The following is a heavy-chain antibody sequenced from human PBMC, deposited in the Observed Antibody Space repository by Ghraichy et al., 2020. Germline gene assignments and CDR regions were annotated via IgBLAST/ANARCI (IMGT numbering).Heavy chain of an antibody. CDR2: ISGGGGYT. CDR1: GFTFSSSA. D-gene: IGHD6-13*01. CDR3: AKGPYSSSWYDN. Sequence: GSLRLSCAASGFTFSSSAMSWVRQAPGKGLEWVSTISGGGGYTYYADSVKGQFAISRDNSKNTVHVQMNSLRAEDTAVYYCAKGPYSSSWYDNWGQGTLVTVSS. J-gene: IGHJ5*02. V-gene: IGHV3-23*01.